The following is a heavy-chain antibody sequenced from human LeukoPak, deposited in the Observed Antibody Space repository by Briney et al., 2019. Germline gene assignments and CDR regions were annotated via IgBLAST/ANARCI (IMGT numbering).Heavy chain of an antibody. J-gene: IGHJ4*02. CDR3: AKDRAYYDSSSQDY. CDR2: IWYDGSNK. Sequence: GRSLRLSCAASGFFSNSYGMHWVRQAPGKGLEWVALIWYDGSNKYYTDSVKGRFTISRDNSKNTLYLQMNSLRAEDTAVYYCAKDRAYYDSSSQDYWGQGTLVTVSS. V-gene: IGHV3-33*06. D-gene: IGHD3-22*01. CDR1: GFFSNSYG.